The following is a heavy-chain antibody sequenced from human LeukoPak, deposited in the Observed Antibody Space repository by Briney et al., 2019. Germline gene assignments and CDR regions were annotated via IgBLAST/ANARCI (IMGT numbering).Heavy chain of an antibody. V-gene: IGHV4-59*08. D-gene: IGHD6-19*01. Sequence: PSETLSLTCTVSGGSISRYYWSWIRQPPGKGLEWIGYIYYSGSTNYNPSLKSRVTISVDTSKNQFSLKLSSVTAADTAVYYCARRAVAGFDYWGQGTLVTVSS. CDR3: ARRAVAGFDY. J-gene: IGHJ4*02. CDR2: IYYSGST. CDR1: GGSISRYY.